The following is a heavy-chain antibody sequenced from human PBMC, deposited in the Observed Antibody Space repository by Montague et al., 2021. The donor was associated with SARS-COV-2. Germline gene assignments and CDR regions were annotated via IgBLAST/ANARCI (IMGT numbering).Heavy chain of an antibody. J-gene: IGHJ4*02. CDR1: GFTFSSYE. CDR3: ARDLRDYDILTGYL. CDR2: ITSSGSTI. Sequence: LSLSCSASGFTFSSYEMNWVRQAPGKGLEWVSYITSSGSTIYYADSVKGRFTISRDNAKNSLFLQMNSLRAEDTAVYYCARDLRDYDILTGYLWGQGTLVTVSS. V-gene: IGHV3-48*03. D-gene: IGHD3-9*01.